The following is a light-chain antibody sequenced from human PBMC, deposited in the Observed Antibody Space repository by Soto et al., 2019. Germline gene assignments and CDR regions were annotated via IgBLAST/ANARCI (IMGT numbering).Light chain of an antibody. V-gene: IGLV2-11*01. CDR3: CSYGGSFSVV. J-gene: IGLJ2*01. Sequence: QSALTQPRSVSGSPGQSVTISCTGTSSDVGGYAYVSWYQQHPGKAPKVMIYDVSKRPSGVPDRFSGSKSGNTASLTISGLQAEDEADYYCCSYGGSFSVVFGGGTKLTGL. CDR1: SSDVGGYAY. CDR2: DVS.